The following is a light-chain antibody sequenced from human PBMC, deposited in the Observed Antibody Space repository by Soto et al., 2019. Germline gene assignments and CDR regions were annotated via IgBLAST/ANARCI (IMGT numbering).Light chain of an antibody. CDR2: LEGSGSY. CDR1: SGHSSYI. V-gene: IGLV4-60*03. CDR3: ETWDSNTHWV. Sequence: QLVLTQSSSASASLGSSVKLTCTLSSGHSSYIIAWHQQQPGKAPRYLMKLEGSGSYNKGSGVPDRFSGSSSGADRYLTISNLQSEDEADYYCETWDSNTHWVFCGGTKLT. J-gene: IGLJ3*02.